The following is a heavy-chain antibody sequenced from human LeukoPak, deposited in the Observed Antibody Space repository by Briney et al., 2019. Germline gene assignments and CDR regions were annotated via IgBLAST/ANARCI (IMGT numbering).Heavy chain of an antibody. CDR2: IKQDGSEK. V-gene: IGHV3-7*01. CDR1: GFTFSSYW. D-gene: IGHD6-6*01. J-gene: IGHJ4*02. CDR3: ARGRSSMAARYFDC. Sequence: GGSLRLSCAASGFTFSSYWMSWVRQAPGEGLEWVANIKQDGSEKYYVDSVKGRFTISRDNAKNSLYLHMNSLRAEDAAVYYCARGRSSMAARYFDCWGQGTLVTVSS.